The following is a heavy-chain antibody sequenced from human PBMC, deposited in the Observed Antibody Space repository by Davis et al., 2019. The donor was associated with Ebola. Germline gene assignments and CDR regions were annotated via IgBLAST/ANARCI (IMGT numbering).Heavy chain of an antibody. Sequence: SVKVSCKASGGTFSSYAISWVRQAPGQGLEWMGGIIPIFGTANYAQKFQGRVTITADKSTSTAYMELSSLRSEDTAVYYCARMAAAGLYWFDPWGQGTLVTVSS. V-gene: IGHV1-69*06. CDR3: ARMAAAGLYWFDP. CDR1: GGTFSSYA. J-gene: IGHJ5*02. CDR2: IIPIFGTA. D-gene: IGHD6-13*01.